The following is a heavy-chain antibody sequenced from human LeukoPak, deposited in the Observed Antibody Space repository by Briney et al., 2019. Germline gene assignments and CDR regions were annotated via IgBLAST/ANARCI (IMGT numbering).Heavy chain of an antibody. CDR2: ISSSSSTT. CDR3: ERVQSVYAVAVFDI. V-gene: IGHV3-48*01. J-gene: IGHJ3*02. D-gene: IGHD5/OR15-5a*01. CDR1: GFTFSSYN. Sequence: GGSLRLSCAASGFTFSSYNMSWVRQAPVKGREWVSYISSSSSTTYYADSVKGRFTISRDNAKNPLYPQMNSLKAEDTAVYYFERVQSVYAVAVFDIWGQGALVTVSS.